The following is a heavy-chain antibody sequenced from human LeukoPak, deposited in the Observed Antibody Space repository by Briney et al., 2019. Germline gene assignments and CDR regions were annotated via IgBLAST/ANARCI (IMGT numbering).Heavy chain of an antibody. CDR3: VRGGAVAGRFEA. CDR1: GFPFNSQT. Sequence: GGSLRLSCAASGFPFNSQTMSWVRQAPGKGLEWVAKMKEDGSDVKYVDSVRGRFTISRDNAKDSLFLEMNSLRDEDTAVYYCVRGGAVAGRFEAWGQGTQVTVSS. D-gene: IGHD6-19*01. V-gene: IGHV3-7*01. CDR2: MKEDGSDV. J-gene: IGHJ5*02.